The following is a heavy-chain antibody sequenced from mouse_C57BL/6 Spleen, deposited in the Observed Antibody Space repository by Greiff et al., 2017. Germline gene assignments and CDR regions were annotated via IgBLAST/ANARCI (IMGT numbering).Heavy chain of an antibody. V-gene: IGHV1-85*01. CDR1: GYTFTSYD. CDR3: ARGRPYGNGGYFDY. CDR2: IYPRDGST. D-gene: IGHD2-1*01. Sequence: QVQLQQSGPELVKPGASVKLSCKASGYTFTSYDINWVKQRPGQGLEWIGWIYPRDGSTKYNETFKGKATLTVATSSSTAYMELHSLTSEDSAVYFCARGRPYGNGGYFDYWGQGTTLTVSS. J-gene: IGHJ2*01.